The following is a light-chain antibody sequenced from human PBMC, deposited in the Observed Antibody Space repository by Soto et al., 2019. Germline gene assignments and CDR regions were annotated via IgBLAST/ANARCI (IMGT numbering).Light chain of an antibody. J-gene: IGKJ1*01. V-gene: IGKV3-20*01. Sequence: EIVMTQSPSTLSGSPGERAALSWRASQSVSNNYLAWYQQKPGQAPRLLIYGASSRATGIPDRFSGSESGTDFNLTISRLETEDFAVYYCQQYGSSLRTFGQGTKVDI. CDR2: GAS. CDR3: QQYGSSLRT. CDR1: QSVSNNY.